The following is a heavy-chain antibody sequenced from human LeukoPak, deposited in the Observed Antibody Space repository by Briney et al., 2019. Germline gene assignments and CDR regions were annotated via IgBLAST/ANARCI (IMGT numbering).Heavy chain of an antibody. Sequence: PSETLSLTCAVYGGSFSGYYRSWIRQPPGKGLEWIGEINHSGSTYYNPSLKSRVTISVDRSKNQFSLKLSSVTAADTAVYYCARGGGYGFDYWGQGTLVTVSS. CDR1: GGSFSGYY. J-gene: IGHJ4*02. CDR2: INHSGST. D-gene: IGHD5-12*01. CDR3: ARGGGYGFDY. V-gene: IGHV4-34*01.